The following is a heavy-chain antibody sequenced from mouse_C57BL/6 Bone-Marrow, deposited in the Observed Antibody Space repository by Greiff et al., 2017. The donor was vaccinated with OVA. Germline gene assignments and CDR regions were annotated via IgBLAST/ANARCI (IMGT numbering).Heavy chain of an antibody. CDR2: INPSSGYT. D-gene: IGHD2-3*01. CDR1: GYTFTSYW. V-gene: IGHV1-7*01. Sequence: QVHVKQSGAELAKPGASVKLSCKASGYTFTSYWMHWVKQRPGQGLEWIGYINPSSGYTTYNQKFKDKATLTADKSSSTAYMQLSSLTYEDSAVYYCARWLLRDYWGQGTTLTVSS. J-gene: IGHJ2*01. CDR3: ARWLLRDY.